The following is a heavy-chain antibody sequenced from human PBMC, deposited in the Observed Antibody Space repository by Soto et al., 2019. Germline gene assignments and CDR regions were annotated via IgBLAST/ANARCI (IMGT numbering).Heavy chain of an antibody. Sequence: EVQLVESGGGLVQPGGSLRLSCAASGFTFFAYWINWVRQVPGKGLVWVSRINSDGSHTSYADSVRGRFTISRDNSKNTVYLQMNSLTAEDKAVYYCSKEGDSGDYAGENWFDYWGQGSLVTVSS. CDR2: INSDGSHT. CDR3: SKEGDSGDYAGENWFDY. J-gene: IGHJ5*01. CDR1: GFTFFAYW. V-gene: IGHV3-74*01. D-gene: IGHD4-17*01.